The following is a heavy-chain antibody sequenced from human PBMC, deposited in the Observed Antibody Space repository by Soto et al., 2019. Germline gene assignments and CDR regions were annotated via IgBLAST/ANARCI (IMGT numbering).Heavy chain of an antibody. Sequence: EVQLVESGGGLVKPGGSLTLSCAASGFTFINAWMNWVRQAPGKGLEWVGRIKTKTHGETTDYAAPVKGRFTISRDDSKYTLYLQMSSLKADDTAVYYCTTGSVEAVWGQGTTVTVSS. CDR2: IKTKTHGETT. D-gene: IGHD2-15*01. J-gene: IGHJ6*02. CDR1: GFTFINAW. V-gene: IGHV3-15*07. CDR3: TTGSVEAV.